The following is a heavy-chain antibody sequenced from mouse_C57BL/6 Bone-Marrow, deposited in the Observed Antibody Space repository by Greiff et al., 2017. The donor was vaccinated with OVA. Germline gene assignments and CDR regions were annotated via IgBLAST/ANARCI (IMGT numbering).Heavy chain of an antibody. V-gene: IGHV1-76*01. CDR2: IYPGSGNT. CDR1: GYTFTDYY. Sequence: VQLQQSGAELVRPGASVKLSCKASGYTFTDYYINWVKQRPGQGLEWIARIYPGSGNTYYNEKFKGKATLTAEKSSSTAYMQLSSLTSEDSAVYFCARGGYYGSRYYFDYWGQGTTLTVSS. D-gene: IGHD1-1*01. CDR3: ARGGYYGSRYYFDY. J-gene: IGHJ2*01.